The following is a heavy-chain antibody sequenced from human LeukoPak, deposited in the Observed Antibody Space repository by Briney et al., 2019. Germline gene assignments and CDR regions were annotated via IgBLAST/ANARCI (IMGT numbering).Heavy chain of an antibody. Sequence: ASVKVSCKASGYTFTSYDINWVRQATGQGLEWIGWMNPNSGNTGYAQKFQGRVTMTRNTSISTAYMELSSLRSEDTAVYYCASSSWYLGAYYYGMDVWGQGTTVTVSS. V-gene: IGHV1-8*01. D-gene: IGHD6-13*01. CDR1: GYTFTSYD. CDR2: MNPNSGNT. J-gene: IGHJ6*02. CDR3: ASSSWYLGAYYYGMDV.